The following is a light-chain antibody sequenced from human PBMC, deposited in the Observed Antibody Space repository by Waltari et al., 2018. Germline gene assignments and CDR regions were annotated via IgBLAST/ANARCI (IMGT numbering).Light chain of an antibody. Sequence: SSELTQDPAVSVALGQTVEIQCQGDSLRNLHASRYQQKPGKAPVLVIFGKNNRPSTIPDRFSASSSGNTASLTITGAQAEDEADYYCNSRATSGDLVVFGGGTKLTVL. V-gene: IGLV3-19*01. CDR1: SLRNLH. CDR3: NSRATSGDLVV. CDR2: GKN. J-gene: IGLJ2*01.